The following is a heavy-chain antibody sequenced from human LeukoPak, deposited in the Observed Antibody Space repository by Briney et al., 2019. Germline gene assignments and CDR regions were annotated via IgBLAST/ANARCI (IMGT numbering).Heavy chain of an antibody. CDR1: GFTFTSSA. J-gene: IGHJ4*02. V-gene: IGHV1-58*02. CDR2: IVVDSGNT. CDR3: AAETYYYDSSGYPSLDY. D-gene: IGHD3-22*01. Sequence: ASVKVSCKASGFTFTSSAMQWVRQARGQRLEWIGWIVVDSGNTNYAQKFQERVTITRDMSTSTAYMELSSLRSEDTAVYYCAAETYYYDSSGYPSLDYWGQGTLVTVSS.